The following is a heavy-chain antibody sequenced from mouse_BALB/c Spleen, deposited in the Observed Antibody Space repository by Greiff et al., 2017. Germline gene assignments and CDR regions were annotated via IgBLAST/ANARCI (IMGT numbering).Heavy chain of an antibody. CDR3: ARRYGSSDYYAMDY. D-gene: IGHD1-1*01. CDR1: GFNIKDTY. Sequence: EVKLMESGAELVKPGASVKLSCTASGFNIKDTYMHWVKQRPEQGLEWNGRIDPANGNTKYDPKFQGKATITADTSSNTAYLQLSSLTSEDTAVYYCARRYGSSDYYAMDYWGQGTSVTVSS. J-gene: IGHJ4*01. V-gene: IGHV14-3*02. CDR2: IDPANGNT.